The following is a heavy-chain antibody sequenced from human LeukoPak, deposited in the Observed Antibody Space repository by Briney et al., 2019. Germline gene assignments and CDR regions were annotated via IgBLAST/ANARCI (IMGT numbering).Heavy chain of an antibody. CDR1: GFTFSSYG. J-gene: IGHJ4*02. Sequence: GGSLRLSCAASGFTFSSYGMHWVRQAPGKGLEWVVVIWYDGSNKYYADSVKGRFTISRDNSKNTLYLQMNSLRAEDTAVYYCARDKASGSDFDYWGQGTLVTVSS. D-gene: IGHD1-26*01. V-gene: IGHV3-30*19. CDR2: IWYDGSNK. CDR3: ARDKASGSDFDY.